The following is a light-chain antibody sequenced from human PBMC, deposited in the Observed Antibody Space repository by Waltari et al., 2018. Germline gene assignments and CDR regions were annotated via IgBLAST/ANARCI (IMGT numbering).Light chain of an antibody. CDR2: RSL. Sequence: DIQMTQSPSTLSASVGDRVTISCRATESINSWLAWYQQKPGKAPKLLISRSLNLESGVPSRFSGSGSGTEFILTISSLQPDDLATYHCQQYKRPPWTFGQGTKV. CDR1: ESINSW. V-gene: IGKV1-5*03. CDR3: QQYKRPPWT. J-gene: IGKJ1*01.